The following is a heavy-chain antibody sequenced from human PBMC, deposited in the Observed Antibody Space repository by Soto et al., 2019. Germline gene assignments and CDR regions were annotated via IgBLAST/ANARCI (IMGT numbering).Heavy chain of an antibody. CDR3: ASSPRGYCSSTSCRELGNYYGMDV. D-gene: IGHD2-2*01. Sequence: PGESLKISCKGSGYSFTSYWISGVRQMPGKGLEWMGRIDPSDSYTNYSPSFQGHVTISADKSISTAYRQWSSLKASDTAMYYCASSPRGYCSSTSCRELGNYYGMDVWGQGTTVTVSS. CDR2: IDPSDSYT. CDR1: GYSFTSYW. V-gene: IGHV5-10-1*01. J-gene: IGHJ6*02.